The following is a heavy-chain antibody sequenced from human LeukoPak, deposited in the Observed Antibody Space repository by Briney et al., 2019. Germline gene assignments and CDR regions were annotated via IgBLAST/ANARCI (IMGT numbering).Heavy chain of an antibody. D-gene: IGHD3-9*01. Sequence: SETLSLTCAVYGGSFSGYYWSWIRQPPGKGLEWIGEINHSGSTNYNPSLKSRVTISVDTSKNQFSLKLSSVTAADTAVYYCARGPRDALRYFDWFLYGMDVWGQGTTVTVSS. CDR1: GGSFSGYY. J-gene: IGHJ6*02. V-gene: IGHV4-34*01. CDR3: ARGPRDALRYFDWFLYGMDV. CDR2: INHSGST.